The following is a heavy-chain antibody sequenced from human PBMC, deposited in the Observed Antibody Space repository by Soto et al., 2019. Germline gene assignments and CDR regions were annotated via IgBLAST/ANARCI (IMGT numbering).Heavy chain of an antibody. CDR3: ARGWVGATLTSYYYYGMDV. V-gene: IGHV3-74*01. J-gene: IGHJ6*02. D-gene: IGHD1-26*01. Sequence: PGGSLRLSCAASGFTFSSYWMHWVRQAPGKGLVWVSRINSDGSSTSYADSVKGRLTISRDNAKNTLYLQMNSLRAEDTAVYYCARGWVGATLTSYYYYGMDVWGQGTTVTVSS. CDR2: INSDGSST. CDR1: GFTFSSYW.